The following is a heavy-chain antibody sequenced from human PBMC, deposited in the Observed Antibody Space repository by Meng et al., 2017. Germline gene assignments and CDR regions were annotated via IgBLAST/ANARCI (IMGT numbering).Heavy chain of an antibody. V-gene: IGHV1-2*06. J-gene: IGHJ4*02. CDR1: GGTFSSYA. CDR3: ARGDWGSLSFDY. Sequence: QGQLVQSGAEVKKPGSSVKVSCKASGGTFSSYAISWVRQAPGQGLEWMGRINPNSGGTNYAQKFQGRVTMTRDTSISTAYMELSRLRSDDTAVYYCARGDWGSLSFDYWGQGTLVTVSS. D-gene: IGHD7-27*01. CDR2: INPNSGGT.